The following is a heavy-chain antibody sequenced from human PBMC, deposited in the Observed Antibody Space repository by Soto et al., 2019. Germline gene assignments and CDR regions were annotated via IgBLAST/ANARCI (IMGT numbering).Heavy chain of an antibody. V-gene: IGHV3-74*01. D-gene: IGHD2-21*02. CDR1: GFTFNYYW. CDR2: IQNDGSRT. Sequence: EVQLVESEGGLVQRGGSLRLSCAASGFTFNYYWMHWVRQAPGQGLVWVAHIQNDGSRTTYADSVKGRFTISRDNAKNTMHLQMNSLRAEDTAVYYCARGDLGGFDLWGQGTTVTVSS. J-gene: IGHJ3*01. CDR3: ARGDLGGFDL.